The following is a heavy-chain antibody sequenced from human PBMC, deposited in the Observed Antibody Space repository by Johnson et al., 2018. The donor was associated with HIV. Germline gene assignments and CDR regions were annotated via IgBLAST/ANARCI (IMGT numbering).Heavy chain of an antibody. V-gene: IGHV3-23*04. Sequence: VQLVESGGGLVQPGGSLRMSCVASGFTFSTYGMTWVRQAPGKGLEWVSAISGTGGTTYYADSVRGRFSISRDKSKDTLYLQMSSLRAEDTAVYYCATSHGSHGAFDIWGQGTMVTVSS. J-gene: IGHJ3*02. CDR1: GFTFSTYG. D-gene: IGHD1-26*01. CDR2: ISGTGGTT. CDR3: ATSHGSHGAFDI.